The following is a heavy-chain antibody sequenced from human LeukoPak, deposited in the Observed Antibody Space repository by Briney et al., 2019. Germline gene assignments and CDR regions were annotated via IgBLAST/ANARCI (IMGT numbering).Heavy chain of an antibody. CDR1: GFTFSSYS. V-gene: IGHV3-30*04. CDR2: ISYHVSNK. Sequence: GGCVRLSCAASGFTFSSYSMHWVRQAPGKGLGWLTLISYHVSNKEYTDSVKGRVTISRDNSKNTLFLQMNSLRTEDTAIYFCARSPERLGQGYLDSWGQGTLVTVSS. CDR3: ARSPERLGQGYLDS. J-gene: IGHJ4*02. D-gene: IGHD3/OR15-3a*01.